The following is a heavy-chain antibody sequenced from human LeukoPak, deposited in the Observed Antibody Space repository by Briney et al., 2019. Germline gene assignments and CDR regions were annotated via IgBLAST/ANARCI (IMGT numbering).Heavy chain of an antibody. CDR1: GGSISSYY. D-gene: IGHD3-10*01. J-gene: IGHJ4*02. CDR3: ARVSLGMVRGVMYYFDY. Sequence: PSETLSLTCTVPGGSISSYYWSWIRQPPGKGLEWIGYIYYSGSTNYNPSLKSRVTISVDTSKNQFSLKLSSVTAADTAVYYCARVSLGMVRGVMYYFDYWGQGTLVTVSS. V-gene: IGHV4-59*01. CDR2: IYYSGST.